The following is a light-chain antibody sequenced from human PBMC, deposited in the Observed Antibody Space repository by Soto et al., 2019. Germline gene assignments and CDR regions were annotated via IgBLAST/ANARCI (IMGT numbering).Light chain of an antibody. Sequence: EIVLTPSPGTLSLSPGERATLSRRASQSVSSYLAWYQQKPGQAPRLLIYDASNRATGIPARFSGSGSGTDFTLTISSLEPEDFAVYYCQQRSNWPITFGQGTRLEIK. CDR1: QSVSSY. CDR3: QQRSNWPIT. CDR2: DAS. V-gene: IGKV3-11*01. J-gene: IGKJ5*01.